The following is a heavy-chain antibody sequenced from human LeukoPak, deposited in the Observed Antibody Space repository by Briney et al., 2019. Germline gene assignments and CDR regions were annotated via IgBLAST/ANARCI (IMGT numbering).Heavy chain of an antibody. V-gene: IGHV4-39*01. CDR1: GGSISSSSYY. D-gene: IGHD6-13*01. CDR2: VSYSGST. CDR3: VSPAAGIAHFEY. Sequence: SETLSLTCPVSGGSISSSSYYWGWIRQPPGKGLEWIGSVSYSGSTYYNPSLKSRVTISVDTSKNQFSLKVSSVTAADTAVYYCVSPAAGIAHFEYWGQGTLVSVSS. J-gene: IGHJ4*02.